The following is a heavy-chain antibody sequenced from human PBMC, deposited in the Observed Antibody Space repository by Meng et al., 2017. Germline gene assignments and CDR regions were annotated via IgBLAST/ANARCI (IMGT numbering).Heavy chain of an antibody. V-gene: IGHV1-18*01. CDR1: AHTLSSDG. CDR2: INAYNGDT. CDR3: ATRGNPYLDC. J-gene: IGHJ4*02. Sequence: QGQLGQAGAEVKKPWASLKLSCNASAHTLSSDGFAWVRQAPGQGHEWMGCINAYNGDTDYAQKFLGRVTLTTDTSTNTGYMELRSLTSDDTAVYYCATRGNPYLDCWGQGTLVTVSS.